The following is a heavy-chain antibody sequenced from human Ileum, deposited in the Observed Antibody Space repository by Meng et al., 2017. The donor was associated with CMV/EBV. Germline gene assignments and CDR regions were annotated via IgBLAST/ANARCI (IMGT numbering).Heavy chain of an antibody. CDR2: IYHGGST. Sequence: VQRQESGPGLVKPSETLSLTCTVSGDSLTSFYWSWIRQPAGKALEWIGRIYHGGSTNYNPSLKSRVTLSVDTSKNQFSMRLTSVTAADTAVYYCARGPGGFGDFNFDYWGQGTLVTVSS. CDR3: ARGPGGFGDFNFDY. D-gene: IGHD3-16*01. CDR1: GDSLTSFY. V-gene: IGHV4-4*07. J-gene: IGHJ4*02.